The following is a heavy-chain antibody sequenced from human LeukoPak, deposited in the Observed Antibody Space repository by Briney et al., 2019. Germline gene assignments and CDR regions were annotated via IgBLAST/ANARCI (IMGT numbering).Heavy chain of an antibody. CDR3: ARGEVVVAATNFDY. V-gene: IGHV4-34*01. J-gene: IGHJ4*02. CDR1: GGSFSGYY. CDR2: INHSGST. Sequence: NPSETQSLTCAVYGGSFSGYYWSWIRQPPGKGLEWIGEINHSGSTNYNPSLKSRVTISVDTSKNQFSLKLSSVTAADTAVYYCARGEVVVAATNFDYWGQGTLVTVSS. D-gene: IGHD2-15*01.